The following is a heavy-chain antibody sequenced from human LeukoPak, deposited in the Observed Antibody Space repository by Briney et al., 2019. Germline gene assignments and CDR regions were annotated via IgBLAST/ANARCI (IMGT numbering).Heavy chain of an antibody. V-gene: IGHV4-39*01. CDR2: LSHAGNT. CDR3: ARHNAPRRVGFDF. Sequence: SETLSLTCSVSGDSVRNDFYYWGWIRQPPGKGLEWVACLSHAGNTWYNPSLESRLSISVDTSKNQFSLKFSSVAAADTALYWCARHNAPRRVGFDFWGQGILVTVSS. J-gene: IGHJ4*02. CDR1: GDSVRNDFYY. D-gene: IGHD2-2*01.